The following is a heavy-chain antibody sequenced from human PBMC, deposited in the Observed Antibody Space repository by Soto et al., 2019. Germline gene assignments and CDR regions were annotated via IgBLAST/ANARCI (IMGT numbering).Heavy chain of an antibody. CDR3: ARQDPEWYFDY. CDR2: IYYSGST. J-gene: IGHJ4*02. CDR1: GGSISSSSYY. D-gene: IGHD2-8*01. V-gene: IGHV4-39*01. Sequence: SETLSLTCTVSGGSISSSSYYWGWIRQPPGKGLEWIGSIYYSGSTYYNPSLKSRVTISVDTSKNQFSLKLSSVTAADTAVYYCARQDPEWYFDYWGQGTLVTVSS.